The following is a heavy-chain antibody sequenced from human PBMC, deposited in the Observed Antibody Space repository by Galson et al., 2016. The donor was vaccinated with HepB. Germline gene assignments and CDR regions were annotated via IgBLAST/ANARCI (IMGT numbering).Heavy chain of an antibody. CDR2: INPNNGGT. V-gene: IGHV1-2*02. J-gene: IGHJ4*02. CDR1: GYTFTDYY. D-gene: IGHD3-22*01. CDR3: ARVTENYYDAS. Sequence: SVKVSCKASGYTFTDYYMHWVRQAPGQGLEWMGWINPNNGGTDYAQKFQGRVTMTRDTSISTAYMELSRLSSDDTAEYYCARVTENYYDASWGQGTLITVSS.